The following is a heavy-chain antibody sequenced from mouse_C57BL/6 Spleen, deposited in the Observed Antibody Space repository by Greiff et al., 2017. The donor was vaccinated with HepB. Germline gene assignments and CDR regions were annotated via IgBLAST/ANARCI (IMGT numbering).Heavy chain of an antibody. J-gene: IGHJ3*01. D-gene: IGHD2-5*01. CDR1: GYAFTNYL. Sequence: QVQLQQSGAELVRPGTSVKVSCKASGYAFTNYLIEWVKQRPGQGLEWIGVINPGSGSTNYNEKFKGKATLTADKSSSTAYMQLSSLTSEDSAVYFCARGDGYSNYGTWFAYWGQGTLVTVSA. CDR2: INPGSGST. V-gene: IGHV1-54*01. CDR3: ARGDGYSNYGTWFAY.